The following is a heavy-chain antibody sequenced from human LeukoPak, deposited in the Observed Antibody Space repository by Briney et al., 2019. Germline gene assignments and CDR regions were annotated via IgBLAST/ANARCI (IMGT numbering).Heavy chain of an antibody. CDR2: INPNSGGT. CDR3: AREGALAVASAGDY. J-gene: IGHJ4*02. CDR1: GYTITGYY. Sequence: VASVKVSCKASGYTITGYYIHWVRQAPGQGLEWMGWINPNSGGTNYAQKFQGRVTMTRDTSISTAYMDPRRLTSDDTAVYYCAREGALAVASAGDYWGQGTLVTVSS. D-gene: IGHD6-19*01. V-gene: IGHV1-2*02.